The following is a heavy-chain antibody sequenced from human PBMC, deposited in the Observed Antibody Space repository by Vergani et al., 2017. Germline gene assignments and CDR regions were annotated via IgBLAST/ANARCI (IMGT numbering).Heavy chain of an antibody. CDR3: ATGAGPFDI. Sequence: QVQMQESGPGLVKTSETLSLTCSASGAPISYWCWSWLRQPAGKGLEWIGRLCPSGSTNYKPSLKSRVTMSIDTSKNQFSLKLTSVPAADTAVYYCATGAGPFDIWGKGTLVTVSS. CDR1: GAPISYWC. J-gene: IGHJ4*02. V-gene: IGHV4-4*07. CDR2: LCPSGST. D-gene: IGHD7-27*01.